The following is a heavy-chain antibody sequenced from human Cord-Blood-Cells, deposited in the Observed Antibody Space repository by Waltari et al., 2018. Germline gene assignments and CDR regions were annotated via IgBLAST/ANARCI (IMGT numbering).Heavy chain of an antibody. CDR2: IYSGGST. D-gene: IGHD2-21*01. Sequence: EVQLVESVGGLIQPGGSVRLSCAASGFTVSRNYMSWVRQAPGKGLEWVSVIYSGGSTYYADSVKGRFTISRDNSKNTLYLQMNSLRAEDTAVYYCARWFASDLHFDYWGQGTLVTVSS. V-gene: IGHV3-53*01. CDR3: ARWFASDLHFDY. J-gene: IGHJ4*02. CDR1: GFTVSRNY.